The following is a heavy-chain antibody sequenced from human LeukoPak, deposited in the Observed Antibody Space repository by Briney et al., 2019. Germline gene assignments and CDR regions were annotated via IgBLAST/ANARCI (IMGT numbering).Heavy chain of an antibody. D-gene: IGHD6-13*01. CDR3: ATTPGGIAAAGIDY. Sequence: ASVKVSCKVSGYTLTELSMHWVRQSPGKGLEWMGGFDPEDGETIYAQKFQGRVTMTEDTSTDTAYMELSSLRSEDTAVYYCATTPGGIAAAGIDYWGQGTLVTVSP. J-gene: IGHJ4*02. V-gene: IGHV1-24*01. CDR2: FDPEDGET. CDR1: GYTLTELS.